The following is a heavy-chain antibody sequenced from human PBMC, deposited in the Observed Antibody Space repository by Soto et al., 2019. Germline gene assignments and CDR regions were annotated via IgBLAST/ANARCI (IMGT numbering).Heavy chain of an antibody. CDR1: GVTFSSYS. V-gene: IGHV3-48*01. J-gene: IGHJ6*02. CDR3: ARDKVSSGDTAMVRLYYVMDV. CDR2: ISSRSSTI. Sequence: SLRLSCAASGVTFSSYSMNWVRQAAGKGLEWVSYISSRSSTIYYADSVKGRFTISRDNAKNSLYLQMNSLRAEDTAVYYCARDKVSSGDTAMVRLYYVMDVWGQGTTVIVSS. D-gene: IGHD5-18*01.